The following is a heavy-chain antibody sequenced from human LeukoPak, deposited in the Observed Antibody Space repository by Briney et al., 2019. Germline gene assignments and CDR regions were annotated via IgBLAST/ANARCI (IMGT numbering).Heavy chain of an antibody. Sequence: GGSLRLSCAASGFTFSSYSMNWVRQAPGKGLEWVSYISSSSSTIYYADSVKGRFTISRDNAKNSMYLQMNSLRAEDTAVYYCARETPYSSSWTVFDYWGQGILVTVSS. V-gene: IGHV3-48*01. D-gene: IGHD6-13*01. CDR2: ISSSSSTI. J-gene: IGHJ4*02. CDR1: GFTFSSYS. CDR3: ARETPYSSSWTVFDY.